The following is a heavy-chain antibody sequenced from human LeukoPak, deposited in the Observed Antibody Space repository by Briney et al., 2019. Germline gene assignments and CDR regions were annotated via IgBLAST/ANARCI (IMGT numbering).Heavy chain of an antibody. CDR2: INPSGGST. CDR1: GYTFTSYY. Sequence: ASVKVSCKASGYTFTSYYMHWVRQAPGQGLEWMGIINPSGGSTSYAQKLQGRVTMTRDTSTSTVYMELSSLRSEDTAVYYCAREYIAAAGPLGGYFDYWGQGTLVTVSS. CDR3: AREYIAAAGPLGGYFDY. D-gene: IGHD6-13*01. J-gene: IGHJ4*02. V-gene: IGHV1-46*03.